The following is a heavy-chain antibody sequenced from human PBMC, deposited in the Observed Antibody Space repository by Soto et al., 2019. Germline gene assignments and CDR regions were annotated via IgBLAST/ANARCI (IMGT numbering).Heavy chain of an antibody. CDR3: SALGV. Sequence: EVQLVESGGGLVEPGGSLRLSCAASGFNFINAWMHWVRQAPGKGLEWVGRIKSQADGETTDYAAPVKGRFIISRDDSKNTLYLHINSLKMEDTAVYYCSALGVWGQGTTVTVSS. J-gene: IGHJ6*02. D-gene: IGHD1-26*01. CDR1: GFNFINAW. CDR2: IKSQADGETT. V-gene: IGHV3-15*07.